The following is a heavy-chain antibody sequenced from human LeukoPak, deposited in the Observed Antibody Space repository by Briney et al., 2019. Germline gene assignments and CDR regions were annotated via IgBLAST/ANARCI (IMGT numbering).Heavy chain of an antibody. CDR1: GGSFSGYY. J-gene: IGHJ6*03. V-gene: IGHV4-34*01. D-gene: IGHD1-26*01. CDR2: INHSGST. CDR3: ARERRGGATTYYYYYYMDV. Sequence: SETLSLTCAVYGGSFSGYYWSWVRQPPGKGLEWIGEINHSGSTNYNPSLKRRDTISVDTTKNQSSLKLSSVTAADKAVYYCARERRGGATTYYYYYYMDVWGKGTTVTVSS.